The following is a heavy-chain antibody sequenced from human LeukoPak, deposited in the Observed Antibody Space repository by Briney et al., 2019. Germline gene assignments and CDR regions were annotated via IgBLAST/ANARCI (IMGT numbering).Heavy chain of an antibody. CDR1: GRPISSYY. D-gene: IGHD6-19*01. CDR2: IYYSGST. Sequence: SETLSLTCTVSGRPISSYYWSWIRQPPGKGLEWIGYIYYSGSTNYNPSLKSRVTISLDTSKNQFSLKLSSVTAADTAVYYCARERGSGWYRGAFDIWGQGTMVTVAS. J-gene: IGHJ3*02. CDR3: ARERGSGWYRGAFDI. V-gene: IGHV4-59*01.